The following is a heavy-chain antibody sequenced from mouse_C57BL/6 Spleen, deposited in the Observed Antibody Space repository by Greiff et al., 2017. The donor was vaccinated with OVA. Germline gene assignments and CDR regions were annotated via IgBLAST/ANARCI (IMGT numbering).Heavy chain of an antibody. V-gene: IGHV5-17*01. J-gene: IGHJ2*01. CDR3: AKVYEYYAEDYFDY. CDR1: GFTFSDYG. CDR2: ISSGSSTI. D-gene: IGHD1-1*01. Sequence: EVQVVESGGGLVKPGGSLKLSCAASGFTFSDYGMHWVRQAPEKGLEWVAYISSGSSTIYYADTVKGRFTISRDNAKNTLFLQMTSLRSEDTAMYYCAKVYEYYAEDYFDYWGQGTTLTVSS.